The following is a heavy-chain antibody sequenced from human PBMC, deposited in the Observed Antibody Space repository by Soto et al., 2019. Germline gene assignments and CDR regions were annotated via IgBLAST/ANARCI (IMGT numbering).Heavy chain of an antibody. J-gene: IGHJ6*02. V-gene: IGHV3-53*01. CDR3: ARLATEGGMDV. CDR2: VYKDGST. D-gene: IGHD1-1*01. Sequence: EVQLVESGGGLIQPGGSLRLSCAASEFTVTRNHMTWVRQAPGKGLEWVSIVYKDGSTSSADSVAGRLTTSRDNSKNTMYVQMNNLRAGDTAVYYCARLATEGGMDVWGQGTTVTVSS. CDR1: EFTVTRNH.